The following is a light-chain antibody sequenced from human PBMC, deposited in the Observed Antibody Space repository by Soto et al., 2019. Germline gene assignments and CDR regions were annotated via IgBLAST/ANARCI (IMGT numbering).Light chain of an antibody. CDR1: QGISSA. Sequence: AIQLTQSPSSLSASVGDRVTITCRASQGISSALAWYQQKPGKSPKLLIYDASMLEIGVPSRFSGSGSGTDFTLTISSLQPEDFATYYCQQFTNFPITFGGGTKVEI. J-gene: IGKJ4*01. CDR3: QQFTNFPIT. V-gene: IGKV1D-13*01. CDR2: DAS.